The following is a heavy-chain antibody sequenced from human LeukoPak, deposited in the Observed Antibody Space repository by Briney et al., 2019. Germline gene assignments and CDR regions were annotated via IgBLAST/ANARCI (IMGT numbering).Heavy chain of an antibody. Sequence: TGGSLRLSCAASGFTFSSYAMSWVRQPPGKGLEWIGGIYHSGSTYYNPSLKSRVTISVDTSKNQFFLKLRSVTAADTAVYYCARGQARLSWFDPWGQGTLVTVSS. D-gene: IGHD6-19*01. CDR2: IYHSGST. V-gene: IGHV4-38-2*01. CDR3: ARGQARLSWFDP. J-gene: IGHJ5*02. CDR1: GFTFSSYA.